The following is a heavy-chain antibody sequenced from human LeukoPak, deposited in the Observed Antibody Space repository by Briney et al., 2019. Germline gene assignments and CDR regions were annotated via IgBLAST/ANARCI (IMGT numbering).Heavy chain of an antibody. V-gene: IGHV3-74*03. CDR3: ARDLYSGSYYDFDY. CDR1: GFAFSSYW. D-gene: IGHD1-26*01. CDR2: INTDGSIT. J-gene: IGHJ4*02. Sequence: GGSLRLSCAASGFAFSSYWMYWVRQDPGTGLVWVSRINTDGSITKYADSVKGRFTISRDNAKNTLYLQMNSLRVEDTAVYYCARDLYSGSYYDFDYWGQGTLVTVSS.